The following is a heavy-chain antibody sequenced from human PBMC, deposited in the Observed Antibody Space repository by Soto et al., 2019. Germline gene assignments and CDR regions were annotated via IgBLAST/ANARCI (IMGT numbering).Heavy chain of an antibody. CDR2: IYWDDDK. CDR1: GFSLTTSGVA. D-gene: IGHD2-15*01. V-gene: IGHV2-5*02. J-gene: IGHJ6*02. Sequence: QITLKESGPTLGKPTKTLTLPSPFPGFSLTTSGVAVAWFGQPQGKPLEWLALIYWDDDKRYRPSLESRLTITKATSKNQVVLTMTNMDSVDTATYYCAYLPCSGGSCYWFSFSGMDVWGQGTTVTVSS. CDR3: AYLPCSGGSCYWFSFSGMDV.